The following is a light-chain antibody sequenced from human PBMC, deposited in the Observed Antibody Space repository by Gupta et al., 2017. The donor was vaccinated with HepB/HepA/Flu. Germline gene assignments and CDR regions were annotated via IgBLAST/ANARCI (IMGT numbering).Light chain of an antibody. CDR1: QGINNF. V-gene: IGKV1-9*01. J-gene: IGKJ5*01. CDR3: QQSEAYPVT. Sequence: DIQLTQSPSFLSASVGDRVTISCRASQGINNFLAWYQQKPGKAPNLLIYAAFTFQRGVPSRFSGSASGTEFTLTISSLQPEDFATYYCQQSEAYPVTFGQGTRLDLK. CDR2: AAF.